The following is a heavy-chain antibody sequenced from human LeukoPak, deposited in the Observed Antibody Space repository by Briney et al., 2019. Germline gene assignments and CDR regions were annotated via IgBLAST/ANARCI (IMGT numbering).Heavy chain of an antibody. CDR3: ARGSDYYGSGSYYPAEYFQH. J-gene: IGHJ1*01. V-gene: IGHV1-18*01. D-gene: IGHD3-10*01. CDR1: GYTFTSYG. CDR2: ISAYNGNT. Sequence: ASVKVSCKASGYTFTSYGISWVRQAPGQGREWMGWISAYNGNTNYAQKLQGRVTMTTDTSTSTAYMELRSLRSDDTAVYYCARGSDYYGSGSYYPAEYFQHWGQGTLVTVSS.